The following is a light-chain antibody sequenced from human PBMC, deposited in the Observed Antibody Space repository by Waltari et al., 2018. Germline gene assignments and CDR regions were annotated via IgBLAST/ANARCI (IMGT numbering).Light chain of an antibody. CDR1: QRLTKNY. CDR3: RQYGSSVMYT. V-gene: IGKV3-20*01. CDR2: GAS. Sequence: VLTQSPGTLSLSPGASATLSCRASQRLTKNYLAWYQQQPGQPPRLLSYGASSRAAGIPDRFSGSESGTDYTLTISRLYPEDFAIYYCRQYGSSVMYTFGQGTKLEIK. J-gene: IGKJ2*01.